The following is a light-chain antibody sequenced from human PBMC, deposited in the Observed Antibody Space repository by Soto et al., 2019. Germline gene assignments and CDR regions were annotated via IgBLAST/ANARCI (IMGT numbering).Light chain of an antibody. Sequence: ILLTQSPATLSLSPWERATLSVRATQILSFYLASYQQKPGKAPSLVIYGAFNRATGIPDRFRGSGSGTDFTLTISSLEPEDFAVYYCQLRKNWPPSIIFGQGTRLENK. V-gene: IGKV3-11*01. CDR2: GAF. CDR3: QLRKNWPPSII. CDR1: QILSFY. J-gene: IGKJ5*01.